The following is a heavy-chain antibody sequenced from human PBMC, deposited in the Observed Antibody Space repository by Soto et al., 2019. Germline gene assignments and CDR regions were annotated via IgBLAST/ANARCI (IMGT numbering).Heavy chain of an antibody. J-gene: IGHJ4*02. CDR2: ISSNGEKT. CDR1: VFTFSRYA. CDR3: VKSATIAAAATDYFDY. V-gene: IGHV3-64D*06. D-gene: IGHD6-25*01. Sequence: GWSLRLSCSFSVFTFSRYAMHWVRQAPGKGLEYVSGISSNGEKTYYADPVKGRFTISRDNSKNTLYLQMGSLRGEDTALYHCVKSATIAAAATDYFDYWGQGTLVTVSS.